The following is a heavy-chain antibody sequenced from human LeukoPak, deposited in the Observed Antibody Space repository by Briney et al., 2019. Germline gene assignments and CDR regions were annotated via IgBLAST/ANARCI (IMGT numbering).Heavy chain of an antibody. CDR2: ISGSGGDT. Sequence: PGRSLRLSCAAPGFTFSSYAMIWVRQAPGKGLEWVSAISGSGGDTYYADSVKGRFTIFRDNSKNTVYLRMNSLRAEDTAVYYCAKDPWGSRGYFDYWGQGTLVTVSS. V-gene: IGHV3-23*01. J-gene: IGHJ4*02. D-gene: IGHD7-27*01. CDR1: GFTFSSYA. CDR3: AKDPWGSRGYFDY.